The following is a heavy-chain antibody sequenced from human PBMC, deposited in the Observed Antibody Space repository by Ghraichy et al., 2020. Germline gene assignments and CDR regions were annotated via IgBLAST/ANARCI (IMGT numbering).Heavy chain of an antibody. CDR2: IYYSGST. D-gene: IGHD2-15*01. J-gene: IGHJ6*02. CDR3: ARLPCSGGSCSSYGMDV. CDR1: GGSISSYY. V-gene: IGHV4-59*08. Sequence: ACTVPGGSISSYYWSWIRQPPGKGLEWIGYIYYSGSTNYNPSLKSRVTISVDTSKNQFSLKLSSVTAADTAVFYCARLPCSGGSCSSYGMDVWGQGTTVTVSS.